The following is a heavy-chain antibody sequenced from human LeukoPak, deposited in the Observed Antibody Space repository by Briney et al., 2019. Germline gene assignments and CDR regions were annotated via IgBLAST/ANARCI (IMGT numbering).Heavy chain of an antibody. CDR2: INPDGSVR. Sequence: PGGSLRLSCAASGFTFSSYAMSWVRQAPGKGLVWVSRINPDGSVRNYADSIKDRFIISRDNAKSTLYLQMHSLRGEDTAVYYCATAGNYYFDYWGQGTLVTVSS. D-gene: IGHD1-1*01. V-gene: IGHV3-74*01. CDR1: GFTFSSYA. J-gene: IGHJ4*02. CDR3: ATAGNYYFDY.